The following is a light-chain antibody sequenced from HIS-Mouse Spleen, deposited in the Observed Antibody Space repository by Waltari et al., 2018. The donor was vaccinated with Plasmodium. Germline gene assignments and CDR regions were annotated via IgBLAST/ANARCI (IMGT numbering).Light chain of an antibody. CDR2: KDS. CDR1: VLAKKH. CDR3: YSAADNNLV. Sequence: SYELTHPSSVSVSPGPTARITTSGDVLAKKHHRWFHQKPGQAPVLVIYKDSERPSGIPERFSGSSSGTTVTLTISGAQVEDEADYYCYSAADNNLVFGGGTKLTVL. J-gene: IGLJ3*02. V-gene: IGLV3-27*01.